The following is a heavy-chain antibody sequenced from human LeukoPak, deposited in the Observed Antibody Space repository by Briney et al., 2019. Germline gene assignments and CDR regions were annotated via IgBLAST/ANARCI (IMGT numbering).Heavy chain of an antibody. CDR2: INGLGTAT. Sequence: GGSLRLSCAVSGSTFSSYAMTWVRHAPGKGLVWVSGINGLGTATYYADSVKGRFTISRDNAKNTVFLQMNSLSAEDTAVYYCASVFDSWGQGFLVTVSS. V-gene: IGHV3-74*01. CDR3: ASVFDS. J-gene: IGHJ4*02. CDR1: GSTFSSYA.